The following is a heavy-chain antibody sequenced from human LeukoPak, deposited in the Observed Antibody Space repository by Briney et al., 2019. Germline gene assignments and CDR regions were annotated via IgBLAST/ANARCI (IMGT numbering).Heavy chain of an antibody. V-gene: IGHV3-53*04. Sequence: GGSLRLSCAASGFTVSNNYMSWVRQAPGKGLEWVSVIYSAGTTYYADSVKGRSTISRQNPENTLFLQMNSLRPEDTAVYYCARVLGYDSSGYYRGYFDYWGQGTLVTVSS. J-gene: IGHJ4*02. D-gene: IGHD3-22*01. CDR2: IYSAGTT. CDR3: ARVLGYDSSGYYRGYFDY. CDR1: GFTVSNNY.